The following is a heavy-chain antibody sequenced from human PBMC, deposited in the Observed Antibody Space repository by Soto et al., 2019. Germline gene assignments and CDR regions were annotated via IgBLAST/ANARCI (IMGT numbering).Heavy chain of an antibody. J-gene: IGHJ6*02. D-gene: IGHD6-13*01. CDR2: IGTAGDT. Sequence: PGGSLRLSCAASGFTFSSYDMHWVRQATGKGLEWVSAIGTAGDTYYPGSVKGRFTISRENAKNSLYLQMNSLRAGDTAVYYCARASIAAAGLYYGMDVWGQGTTVTVSS. CDR1: GFTFSSYD. V-gene: IGHV3-13*01. CDR3: ARASIAAAGLYYGMDV.